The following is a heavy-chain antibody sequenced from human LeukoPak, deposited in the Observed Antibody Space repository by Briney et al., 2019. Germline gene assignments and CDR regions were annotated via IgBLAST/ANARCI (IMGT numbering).Heavy chain of an antibody. CDR2: IYYIGST. D-gene: IGHD2-15*01. J-gene: IGHJ4*02. CDR3: ARSILHSGGSCCWYYFDY. CDR1: GGSITSSSYY. V-gene: IGHV4-39*07. Sequence: SETLSLTCTVSGGSITSSSYYWGWIRQPPGKGLEWIGSIYYIGSTYYNPSLKSRVTISVDTSKNHFSLELSSVTAADTAVYYCARSILHSGGSCCWYYFDYWGQGTLVTVSS.